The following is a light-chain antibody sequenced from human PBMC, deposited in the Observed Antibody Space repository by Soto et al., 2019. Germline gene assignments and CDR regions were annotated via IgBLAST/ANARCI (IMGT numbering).Light chain of an antibody. CDR1: SSNIGSNT. Sequence: CVLTQPPSASGTPRQRVTISYSGSSSNIGSNTVNWYQQLPGTAPKLLIYSNNQRPSGVPHRFSGSKSGTSASLAISGLQSEDEADYYCAGWDDSLNGYVFGAGTRSPS. V-gene: IGLV1-44*01. CDR3: AGWDDSLNGYV. CDR2: SNN. J-gene: IGLJ1*01.